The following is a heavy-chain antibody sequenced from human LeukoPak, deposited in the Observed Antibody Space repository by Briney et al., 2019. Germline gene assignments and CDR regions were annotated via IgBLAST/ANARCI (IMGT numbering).Heavy chain of an antibody. V-gene: IGHV3-23*01. CDR1: GFTFTNYA. D-gene: IGHD4-11*01. Sequence: GGSLRLSCAASGFTFTNYAMTWVRQAPGKGLEWVSVISGSGSNTDYADSVKGRFTISRDSSKNTLDLQMNSLRAEDTAVYYCVRVGYTNYGIDYWGQGTLVTVSS. J-gene: IGHJ4*02. CDR3: VRVGYTNYGIDY. CDR2: ISGSGSNT.